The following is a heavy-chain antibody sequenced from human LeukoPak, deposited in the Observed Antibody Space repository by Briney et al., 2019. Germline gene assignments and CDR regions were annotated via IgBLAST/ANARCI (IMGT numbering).Heavy chain of an antibody. Sequence: SETLSLTCTVSGYSISGGYYWGWLRQPPGKGLEWIGTIFQSVSTYYNPSLKSRVTTSVDTSKNQFSLKLSSVTAADTAVYYCARNNSNGFDFWSQGTLVTVSS. V-gene: IGHV4-38-2*02. J-gene: IGHJ4*02. D-gene: IGHD6-19*01. CDR1: GYSISGGYY. CDR3: ARNNSNGFDF. CDR2: IFQSVST.